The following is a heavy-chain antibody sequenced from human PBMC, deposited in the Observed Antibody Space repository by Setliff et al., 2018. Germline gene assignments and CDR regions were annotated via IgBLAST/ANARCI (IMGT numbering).Heavy chain of an antibody. CDR3: ARGGYNSRSGYSAYYYDY. V-gene: IGHV4-59*03. J-gene: IGHJ4*02. D-gene: IGHD3-3*01. CDR2: AFHTGKT. CDR1: GVSIRGFY. Sequence: SETLSLTCTVSGVSIRGFYWTWIRLSPKRGLEWLGYAFHTGKTDYNPSLMSRVIISIDMSRKQFSLKLSSVTAADTAMYFCARGGYNSRSGYSAYYYDYWGQGALVTVS.